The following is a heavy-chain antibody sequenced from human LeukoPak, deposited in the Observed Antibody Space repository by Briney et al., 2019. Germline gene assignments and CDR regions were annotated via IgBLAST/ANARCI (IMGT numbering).Heavy chain of an antibody. CDR3: ATDFYDST. Sequence: GGSLRLSCATSGFTFGNAWMNWVRQAPGKGLEWVGRIRSNSDGGTIDYAAPVKGRFTLSRDDSKTTLYLQMNSLQTEDTAVYYCATDFYDSTWGQGTLVTVSS. V-gene: IGHV3-15*07. CDR1: GFTFGNAW. D-gene: IGHD3-22*01. J-gene: IGHJ5*02. CDR2: IRSNSDGGTI.